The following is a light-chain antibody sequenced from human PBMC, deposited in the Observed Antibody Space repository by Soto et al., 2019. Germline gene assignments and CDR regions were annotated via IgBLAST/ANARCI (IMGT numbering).Light chain of an antibody. V-gene: IGLV2-14*01. CDR1: SSDVGGYNY. CDR3: SSYTGGNPSYV. Sequence: QSVLTQPASVSGSPGQSITISCTGTSSDVGGYNYVSWYQQHPGKAPQLMIYDVSTRPSGVSDRFSGSKSGNTASLTVSGLQAEDEADYYCSSYTGGNPSYVFGTGTKVTVL. CDR2: DVS. J-gene: IGLJ1*01.